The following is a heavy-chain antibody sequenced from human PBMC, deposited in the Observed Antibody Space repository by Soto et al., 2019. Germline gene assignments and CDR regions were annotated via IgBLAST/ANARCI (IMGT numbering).Heavy chain of an antibody. CDR2: ISGSGDRT. J-gene: IGHJ4*02. V-gene: IGHV3-23*01. CDR3: VKDDGGYPSTAPH. CDR1: GITISNYP. D-gene: IGHD3-22*01. Sequence: EVQLLESGGGLVQPGGSLRLSCAASGITISNYPMSWVRQAPGKGLDWVSGISGSGDRTYYADSAKGRFTISKDISGNSLSLQLDSLGVEDTAVDFCVKDDGGYPSTAPHWGQGTLVTVSS.